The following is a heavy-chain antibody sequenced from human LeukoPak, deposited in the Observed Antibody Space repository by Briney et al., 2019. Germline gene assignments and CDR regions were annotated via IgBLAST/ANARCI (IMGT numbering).Heavy chain of an antibody. CDR2: FDPYSGGA. CDR3: AGGGGSYWDV. Sequence: ASVKVSCKSSGYTFTGYYMHLVRQAPGRGLEWMGRFDPYSGGASYALKFEGRVTVTRDPSISTDYMELSRLRPDDTAVYYCAGGGGSYWDVLGQGTAVTVSS. CDR1: GYTFTGYY. V-gene: IGHV1-2*06. J-gene: IGHJ3*01. D-gene: IGHD1-26*01.